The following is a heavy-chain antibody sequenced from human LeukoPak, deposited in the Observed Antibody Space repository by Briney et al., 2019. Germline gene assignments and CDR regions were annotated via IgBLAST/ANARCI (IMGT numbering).Heavy chain of an antibody. CDR3: ARDLEKGAAAADY. D-gene: IGHD6-13*01. J-gene: IGHJ4*02. V-gene: IGHV4-34*01. Sequence: SETLSLTCAVYGGSFSGYYWSWIRQPPGKGLEWIGEINHSGSTNYNPSLKSRVTISVDTSKNQFSLKLSSVTAADTAVYYCARDLEKGAAAADYWGQGTLVTASS. CDR2: INHSGST. CDR1: GGSFSGYY.